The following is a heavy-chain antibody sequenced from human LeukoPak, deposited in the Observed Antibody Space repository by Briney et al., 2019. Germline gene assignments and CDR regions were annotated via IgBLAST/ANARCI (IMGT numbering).Heavy chain of an antibody. CDR3: ARNVYNFDH. V-gene: IGHV3-69-1*02. Sequence: GGYLRLSCAAPGFTFRDYSMNWVSQAPGKGMEWVSYMSANSAIYYADSVQGRFTISRDNAQNSLYLQMSRLRAEDTAVYYCARNVYNFDHGGQGTLVTVSS. J-gene: IGHJ4*02. CDR2: MSANSAI. D-gene: IGHD3-10*02. CDR1: GFTFRDYS.